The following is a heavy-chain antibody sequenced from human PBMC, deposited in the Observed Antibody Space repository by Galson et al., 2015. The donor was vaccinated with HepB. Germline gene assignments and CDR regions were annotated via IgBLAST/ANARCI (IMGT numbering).Heavy chain of an antibody. CDR3: AREGYSGSYFDY. CDR1: GGTFSSYT. V-gene: IGHV1-69*04. D-gene: IGHD1-26*01. CDR2: IIPILGIA. J-gene: IGHJ4*02. Sequence: SVKVSCKASGGTFSSYTVSWVRQAPGQGLEWMGRIIPILGIANYAQKFQGRVTITADKSTSTAYMELSSLRSEDTAVYYCAREGYSGSYFDYWGQGTLVTVSS.